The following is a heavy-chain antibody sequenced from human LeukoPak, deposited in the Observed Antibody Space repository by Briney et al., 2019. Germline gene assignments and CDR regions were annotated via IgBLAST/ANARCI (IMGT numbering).Heavy chain of an antibody. Sequence: PGRSLRLSCTASGFTFGDYAMSWVRQAPGKGLEWVGFIRSKAYGGTTEYAASVNGRFTISRDDSKSIAYLQMNSLKTEDTAVYYCTRIVVVAAFDAFDIWGQGTMVTVSS. J-gene: IGHJ3*02. CDR2: IRSKAYGGTT. CDR3: TRIVVVAAFDAFDI. D-gene: IGHD2-15*01. V-gene: IGHV3-49*04. CDR1: GFTFGDYA.